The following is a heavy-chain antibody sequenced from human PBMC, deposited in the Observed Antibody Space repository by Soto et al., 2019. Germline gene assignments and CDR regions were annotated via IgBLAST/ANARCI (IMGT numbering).Heavy chain of an antibody. CDR1: GFNFSNAC. D-gene: IGHD2-8*01. CDR3: TSTMVYAIYYYYGMDV. Sequence: VGSQRLPYAASGFNFSNACMHWSLQAPGKGLEWVGRIKSKTDGGTTDYAAPVKGRFTISRDDSKNTLYLQMNSLKTEDTAVYYCTSTMVYAIYYYYGMDVWGQGTTVTVS. J-gene: IGHJ6*02. CDR2: IKSKTDGGTT. V-gene: IGHV3-15*07.